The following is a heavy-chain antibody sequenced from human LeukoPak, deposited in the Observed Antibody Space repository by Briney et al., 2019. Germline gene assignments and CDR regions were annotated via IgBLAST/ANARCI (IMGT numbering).Heavy chain of an antibody. J-gene: IGHJ4*02. Sequence: GGSLRLSCAASGFTVSAYWMHRVRQAPGKGLVWVSRMNSDASSTSSADSVKGRFTISRDNAKNTMYLQMNSLRAEDTAVYYCARAAAGSFDYWGQGTLVTVSS. CDR2: MNSDASST. D-gene: IGHD6-13*01. CDR3: ARAAAGSFDY. V-gene: IGHV3-74*01. CDR1: GFTVSAYW.